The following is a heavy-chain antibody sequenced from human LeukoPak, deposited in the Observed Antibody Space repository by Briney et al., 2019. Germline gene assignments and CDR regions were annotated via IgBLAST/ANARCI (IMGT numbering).Heavy chain of an antibody. J-gene: IGHJ4*02. CDR1: GFTFSSYE. CDR3: ASSSSWNDY. Sequence: GGSLRLSCAASGFTFSSYEMKWVRQAPGKGLEWVSYISSSGSTIYYADSVKGRFTISRDNAKNSLYLQMNSLRAEDTAVYYCASSSSWNDYWGQGTLVTVSS. D-gene: IGHD6-13*01. V-gene: IGHV3-48*03. CDR2: ISSSGSTI.